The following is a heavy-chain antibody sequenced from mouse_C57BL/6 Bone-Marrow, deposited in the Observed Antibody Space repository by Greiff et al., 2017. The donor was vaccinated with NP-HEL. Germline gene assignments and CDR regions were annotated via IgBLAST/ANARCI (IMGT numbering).Heavy chain of an antibody. Sequence: QVQLQQPGTELVKPGASVKLSCKASGYTFTSYWLHWVKQRPGHGLEWIGNINPSNGGTNYNEKFKSKATLTVDKSSSTAYMQLSSLTSEDSAVYYCARSPFRGFYWYFDVWGTGTTVTVSS. CDR2: INPSNGGT. J-gene: IGHJ1*03. CDR3: ARSPFRGFYWYFDV. V-gene: IGHV1-53*01. CDR1: GYTFTSYW.